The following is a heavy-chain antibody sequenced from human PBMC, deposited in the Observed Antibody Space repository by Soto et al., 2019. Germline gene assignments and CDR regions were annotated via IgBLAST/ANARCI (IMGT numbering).Heavy chain of an antibody. Sequence: QVQLQESGQGLVKTSETLSLTCTVSGGSISNHYWSWLRQPPGKGLERIGYIYYNRNTNYNPSLKSRVTMSVDTSKNQISLKLIAVTAADTAVYYCVRANWYSEYWGQGTLVTVSS. D-gene: IGHD2-21*02. V-gene: IGHV4-59*11. CDR2: IYYNRNT. CDR1: GGSISNHY. CDR3: VRANWYSEY. J-gene: IGHJ4*02.